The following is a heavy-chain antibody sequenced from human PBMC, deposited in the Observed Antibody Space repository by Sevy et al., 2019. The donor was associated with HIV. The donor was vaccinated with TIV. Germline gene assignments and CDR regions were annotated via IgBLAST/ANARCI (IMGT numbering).Heavy chain of an antibody. CDR1: GFTLSSYA. J-gene: IGHJ6*02. CDR2: ISYDGNNK. D-gene: IGHD3-16*01. CDR3: ARDGSSGGLFLKDYYYFGMDV. Sequence: GGSLRLSCAASGFTLSSYAMHWVRQAPGKGLEWVAVISYDGNNKYHADSVKDRFTISRDNSKNTLYLQMNSLGAEDTAVYYCARDGSSGGLFLKDYYYFGMDVWGQGTTVTVSS. V-gene: IGHV3-30*04.